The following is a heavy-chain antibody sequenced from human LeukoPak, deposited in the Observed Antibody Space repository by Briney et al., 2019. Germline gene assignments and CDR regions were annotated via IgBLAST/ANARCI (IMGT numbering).Heavy chain of an antibody. J-gene: IGHJ5*02. CDR3: ASLYGSGKRWVDP. D-gene: IGHD3-10*01. V-gene: IGHV3-72*01. CDR2: TRNKANSYTT. CDR1: GFTFSDHY. Sequence: GGSLRLSCAASGFTFSDHYMDWVRQAPGKGLEWVGRTRNKANSYTTEYAASVKGRFTTSRDDSKNSLYLQMNSLKTEDTAVYYCASLYGSGKRWVDPWGQGTLVTVSS.